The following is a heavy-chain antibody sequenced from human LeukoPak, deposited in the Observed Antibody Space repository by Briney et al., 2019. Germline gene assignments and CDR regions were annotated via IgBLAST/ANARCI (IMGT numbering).Heavy chain of an antibody. CDR3: ATSMVRGLMPYYYYAMDV. V-gene: IGHV3-48*03. Sequence: GGSLRLSCAASGFTFSSYEMNWVRQAPGKGLEWVSYISSSGSTIYYADSVKGRFTISRDNSKNTVYLQLNSLRADDTAVFYCATSMVRGLMPYYYYAMDVWGQGTTVTVSS. D-gene: IGHD3-10*01. CDR2: ISSSGSTI. J-gene: IGHJ6*02. CDR1: GFTFSSYE.